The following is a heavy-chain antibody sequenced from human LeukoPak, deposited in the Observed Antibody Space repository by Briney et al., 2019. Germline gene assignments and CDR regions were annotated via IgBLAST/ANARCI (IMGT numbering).Heavy chain of an antibody. CDR2: ISYDGSNK. V-gene: IGHV3-30-3*01. Sequence: PPGGSLRLSCAASGFTFSSYAMHWVRKAPGKGLEWVAVISYDGSNKYYADSVKGRFTISRDNSKNTLYLQMNSLRAEDTAVYYCARDTRIQLWLGFDYWGQGTLVTVSS. CDR3: ARDTRIQLWLGFDY. CDR1: GFTFSSYA. J-gene: IGHJ4*02. D-gene: IGHD5-18*01.